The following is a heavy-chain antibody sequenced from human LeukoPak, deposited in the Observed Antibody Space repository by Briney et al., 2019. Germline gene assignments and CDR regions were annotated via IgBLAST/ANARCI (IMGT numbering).Heavy chain of an antibody. J-gene: IGHJ4*02. CDR2: IRYDGSNK. CDR3: AKDRAYDILTGYIFDY. D-gene: IGHD3-9*01. V-gene: IGHV3-30*02. CDR1: GFTFSSYG. Sequence: GGSLRLSCAASGFTFSSYGMHWVRQAPGKGLEWVAFIRYDGSNKYYADSVKGRFTISRDNSKSTLYLQMNSLRAEDTAVYYCAKDRAYDILTGYIFDYWGQGTLVTVSS.